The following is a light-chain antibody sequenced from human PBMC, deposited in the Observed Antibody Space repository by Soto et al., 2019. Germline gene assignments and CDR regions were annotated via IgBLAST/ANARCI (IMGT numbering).Light chain of an antibody. Sequence: EIVMTQSPATLSVSPGERATLSCRASQSFRNYLAWYQQKPGQAPSLLIYGASTRATGIPAGFSGSGSGTEFSLTISSLQSEDFAVYYCQQYDNWSTTFGQGTKVDIK. J-gene: IGKJ1*01. CDR3: QQYDNWSTT. V-gene: IGKV3-15*01. CDR2: GAS. CDR1: QSFRNY.